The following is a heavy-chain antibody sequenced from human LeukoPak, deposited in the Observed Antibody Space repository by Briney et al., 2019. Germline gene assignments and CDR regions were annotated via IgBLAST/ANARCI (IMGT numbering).Heavy chain of an antibody. CDR2: ISYDGSNK. V-gene: IGHV3-30-3*01. CDR3: ARDSSSRQLFFDY. J-gene: IGHJ4*02. Sequence: GGSLRLSCAASGFTFSSYAMHWVRQAPGKGLEWVAVISYDGSNKYYADSVKGRFTISRDNSKNTLYLQMNSLRAEDTAVYYCARDSSSRQLFFDYWGQGTLVTVSS. D-gene: IGHD6-13*01. CDR1: GFTFSSYA.